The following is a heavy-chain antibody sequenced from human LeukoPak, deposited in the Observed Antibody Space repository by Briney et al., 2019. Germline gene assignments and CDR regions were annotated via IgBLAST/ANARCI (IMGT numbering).Heavy chain of an antibody. D-gene: IGHD3-3*01. Sequence: GGAVRLSCVASGFTFDDYAMHWVRQAPGKGLEWVSLISGDGGSTYYADSVKGRFTISRDNSKNSLYLQMNSLRTEDTALYYCAKEQERFLEWLSFDYWGQGTLVAVSS. CDR3: AKEQERFLEWLSFDY. J-gene: IGHJ4*02. V-gene: IGHV3-43*02. CDR2: ISGDGGST. CDR1: GFTFDDYA.